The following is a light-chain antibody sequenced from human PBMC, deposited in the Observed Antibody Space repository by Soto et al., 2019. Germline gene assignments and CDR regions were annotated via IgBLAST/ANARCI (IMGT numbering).Light chain of an antibody. CDR1: QSVSSY. CDR2: GAS. V-gene: IGKV3-20*01. J-gene: IGKJ1*01. CDR3: QQYGRSPWT. Sequence: EIVLTQSPGTLSLSPGERATLSCRASQSVSSYLAWYQQKPGQAPRLLFYGASSRATGIPDRSSASGSGTDFILTISRLEPDDFAVYYCQQYGRSPWTFGQGTKVDIK.